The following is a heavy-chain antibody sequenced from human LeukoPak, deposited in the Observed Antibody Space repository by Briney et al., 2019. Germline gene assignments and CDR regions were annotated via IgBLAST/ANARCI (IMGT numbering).Heavy chain of an antibody. CDR2: INPNSGGT. D-gene: IGHD3-9*01. CDR3: ARYPDNILTGYYFLDD. Sequence: ASVKVSCRASGYTFTSYYMHWVRQAPGQGLEGMGRINPNSGGTNYAQKLQGRGAMTRDTSISTAYMELSRLRSDDTAVYYCARYPDNILTGYYFLDDWGQGTLVTVSS. J-gene: IGHJ4*02. CDR1: GYTFTSYY. V-gene: IGHV1-2*06.